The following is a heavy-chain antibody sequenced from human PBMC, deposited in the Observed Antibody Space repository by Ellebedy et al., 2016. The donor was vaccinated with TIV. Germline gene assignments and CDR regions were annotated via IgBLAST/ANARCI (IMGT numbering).Heavy chain of an antibody. CDR1: GFTFSTYS. CDR2: ISSSGSYI. D-gene: IGHD4-17*01. CDR3: ARDNLYGDSDY. V-gene: IGHV3-21*01. Sequence: GESLKISCAASGFTFSTYSMNWVRQAPGKGLEWVSSISSSGSYIYYSDSVKGRFTISRDNAKNSLFLQMNSLRAEDTAVYYCARDNLYGDSDYWGQGALVTVSS. J-gene: IGHJ4*02.